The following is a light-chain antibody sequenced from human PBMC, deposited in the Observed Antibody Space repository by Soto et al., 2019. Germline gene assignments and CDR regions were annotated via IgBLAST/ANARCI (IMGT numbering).Light chain of an antibody. CDR2: EGN. Sequence: NFMLTQPHSVSESPGKTVTISCTRSSGSIASNYVQWYQQRPGSVPTTVIYEGNQRHSGVPDRFSGSTDGSSNSASLTISGLQTEDEADYYCQSYDSSTVVFGGGTKVTVL. V-gene: IGLV6-57*04. CDR3: QSYDSSTVV. CDR1: SGSIASNY. J-gene: IGLJ2*01.